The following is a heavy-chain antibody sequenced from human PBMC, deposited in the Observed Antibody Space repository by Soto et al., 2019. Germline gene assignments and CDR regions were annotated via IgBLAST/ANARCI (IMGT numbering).Heavy chain of an antibody. CDR3: ARPRGEAGHWFDP. D-gene: IGHD6-13*01. J-gene: IGHJ5*02. V-gene: IGHV1-18*01. CDR2: ISAYNGNT. Sequence: ASVKVSCXASGYTFTSYGISWVRQAPGQGLEWMGLISAYNGNTNYAQKLQGRVTMTTDTSTSTAYMELRSLRSDDTAGYYCARPRGEAGHWFDPWGQGTLVTVSS. CDR1: GYTFTSYG.